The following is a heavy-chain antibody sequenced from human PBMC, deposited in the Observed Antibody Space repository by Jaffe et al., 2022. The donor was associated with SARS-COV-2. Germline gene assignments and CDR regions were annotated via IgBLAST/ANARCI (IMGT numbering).Heavy chain of an antibody. V-gene: IGHV1-3*01. J-gene: IGHJ4*02. CDR2: IYAGTGNT. CDR3: ARAIGDGYDY. D-gene: IGHD2-21*02. CDR1: GFTFTTYA. Sequence: QVQLVQSGAEVKKSGASVKVSCKASGFTFTTYAIHWVRQAPGQRLEWMGWIYAGTGNTKYSQKFEGRLIVTRDTSTSISYMELSSLTSEDTSVYYCARAIGDGYDYWGQGTLVTVSS.